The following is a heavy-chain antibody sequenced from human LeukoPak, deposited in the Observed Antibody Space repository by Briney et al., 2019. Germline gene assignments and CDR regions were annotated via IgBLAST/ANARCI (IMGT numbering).Heavy chain of an antibody. CDR1: GFTVSSNY. D-gene: IGHD6-13*01. CDR3: AKEIAAAGPSNFDY. CDR2: MYSGGST. J-gene: IGHJ4*02. V-gene: IGHV3-53*01. Sequence: GGSLRLSCAASGFTVSSNYMSLVRQAPGKGLEWVSVMYSGGSTYYADSVKGRFTISRDNSKNTLYLQMNSLRAEDTAVYYCAKEIAAAGPSNFDYWGQGTLVTVSS.